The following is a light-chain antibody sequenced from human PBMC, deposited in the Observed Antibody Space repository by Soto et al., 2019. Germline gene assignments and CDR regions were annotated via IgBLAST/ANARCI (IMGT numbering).Light chain of an antibody. J-gene: IGLJ1*01. V-gene: IGLV1-47*02. CDR3: AAWDDSLSGEV. CDR2: SNN. Sequence: QSVLTQLPSASGTPGQRVTISCSGSSSNIGSNYVYWYQQLPGTAPKLLIYSNNQRPSGVPDRFSGSKSGTSASLAISGLRSEDEADYYCAAWDDSLSGEVFGTGTKVTVL. CDR1: SSNIGSNY.